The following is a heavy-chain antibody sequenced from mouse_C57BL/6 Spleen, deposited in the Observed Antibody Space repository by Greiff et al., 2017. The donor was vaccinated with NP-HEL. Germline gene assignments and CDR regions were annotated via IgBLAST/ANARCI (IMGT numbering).Heavy chain of an antibody. V-gene: IGHV1-82*01. Sequence: VQLQQPGAELVKPGASVKLSCKASGYAFSSSWMNWVKQRPGKGLEWIGRIYPGDGDTNYNGKFKGKATLTADKSSSTAYMQLSSLTSEDSAVYFCAREGGWSFAYWGQGTLVTVSA. CDR2: IYPGDGDT. J-gene: IGHJ3*01. D-gene: IGHD2-3*01. CDR3: AREGGWSFAY. CDR1: GYAFSSSW.